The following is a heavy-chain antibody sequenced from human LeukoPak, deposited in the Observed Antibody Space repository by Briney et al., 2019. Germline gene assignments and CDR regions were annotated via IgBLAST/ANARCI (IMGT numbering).Heavy chain of an antibody. Sequence: SETLSLTCTVSGGSISSYYWSWIRQPPGKGLEWIGYIYYSGSTNYNPSLKSRVTISVDTSKNQFSLKLSSVTAADTAVYYCARDLYSSSSRAFDIWGQGTMVTVSS. CDR1: GGSISSYY. D-gene: IGHD6-6*01. V-gene: IGHV4-59*01. CDR3: ARDLYSSSSRAFDI. CDR2: IYYSGST. J-gene: IGHJ3*02.